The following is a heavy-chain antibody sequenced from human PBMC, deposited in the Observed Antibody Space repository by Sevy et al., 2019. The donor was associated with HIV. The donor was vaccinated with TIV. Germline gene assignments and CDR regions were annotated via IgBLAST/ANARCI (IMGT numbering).Heavy chain of an antibody. V-gene: IGHV1-18*04. CDR2: FSTYNGNT. Sequence: ASVKVSCKISGYRLDRSEIPGGGQPPGQGLDGWGGFSTYNGNTNYAKNFQGRVTMTTDTSTSVVYMELGGLRPDDTAVYYCARATGMAVAGTGRYFDFWGQGTLVTVSS. J-gene: IGHJ4*01. CDR1: GYRLDRSE. D-gene: IGHD6-19*01. CDR3: ARATGMAVAGTGRYFDF.